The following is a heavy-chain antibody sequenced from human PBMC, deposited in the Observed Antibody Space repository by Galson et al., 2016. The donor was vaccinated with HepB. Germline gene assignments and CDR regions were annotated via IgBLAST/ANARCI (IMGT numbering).Heavy chain of an antibody. Sequence: SLRLSCAASGFAFSLYSMEWVRQAPGKGLEWVAVIQHDAGHKYYADSVKGRFTISRDNAKNSLYLQMNSLRAEDTAVYYCARGGYNFWSGDPFDYWGQGTLVTVSS. V-gene: IGHV3-30-3*01. CDR2: IQHDAGHK. D-gene: IGHD3-3*01. CDR3: ARGGYNFWSGDPFDY. CDR1: GFAFSLYS. J-gene: IGHJ4*02.